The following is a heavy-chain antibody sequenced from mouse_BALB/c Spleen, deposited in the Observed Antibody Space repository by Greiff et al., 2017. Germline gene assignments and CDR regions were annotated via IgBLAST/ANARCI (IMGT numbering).Heavy chain of an antibody. CDR1: GDSITSGY. D-gene: IGHD2-4*01. CDR2: ISYSGST. Sequence: EVKLEESGPSLVKPSQTLSLTCSVTGDSITSGYWNWIRKFPGNKLEYMGYISYSGSTYYNPSLKSRISITRDTSKNQYYLQLNSVTTEDTATYYCARAGDYDAWFAYWGQGTLVTVSA. CDR3: ARAGDYDAWFAY. J-gene: IGHJ3*01. V-gene: IGHV3-8*02.